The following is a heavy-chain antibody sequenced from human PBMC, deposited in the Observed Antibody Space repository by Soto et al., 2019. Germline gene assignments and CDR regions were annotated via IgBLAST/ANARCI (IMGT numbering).Heavy chain of an antibody. V-gene: IGHV4-34*01. D-gene: IGHD1-26*01. CDR3: ARGLSIVGATPVVGSIYYFDY. J-gene: IGHJ4*02. CDR1: GGSFSGYY. Sequence: QVQLQQWGAGLLKPSETLSLTCAVYGGSFSGYYWSWIRQPPGKGLEWIGEINHSGSTNYNPSLNSRVPISVDTSKNQCSLKLSSVTAADTAVYYCARGLSIVGATPVVGSIYYFDYWGQGTLVTVSS. CDR2: INHSGST.